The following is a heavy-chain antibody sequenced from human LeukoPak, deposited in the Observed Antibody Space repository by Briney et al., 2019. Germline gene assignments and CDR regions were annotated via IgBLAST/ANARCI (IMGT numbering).Heavy chain of an antibody. D-gene: IGHD6-13*01. Sequence: SETLSLTCAVYGGSFSGYYWSWIRQPPGKGLEWIGEINHSGSTNYNPSLKSRVTISVDTSKNQFSLKLSSVTAADTAVYYCARGGIAAAPRPFDPWGQGTLVTVSS. CDR1: GGSFSGYY. J-gene: IGHJ5*02. V-gene: IGHV4-34*01. CDR2: INHSGST. CDR3: ARGGIAAAPRPFDP.